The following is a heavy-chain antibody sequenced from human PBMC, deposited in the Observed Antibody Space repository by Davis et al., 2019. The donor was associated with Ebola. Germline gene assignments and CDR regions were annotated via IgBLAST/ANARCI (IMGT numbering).Heavy chain of an antibody. D-gene: IGHD2-15*01. J-gene: IGHJ4*02. CDR1: GGSILSYS. CDR3: ARGGVGGALAAGSDY. Sequence: MPSETLSLTCTVSGGSILSYSWNWIRQPPGKGLEWIGFVHFSGNTKTNPSLTSRATISRDASENQFSLKLTSVTAADTAVYYCARGGVGGALAAGSDYWGQGALVTVSS. V-gene: IGHV4-59*01. CDR2: VHFSGNT.